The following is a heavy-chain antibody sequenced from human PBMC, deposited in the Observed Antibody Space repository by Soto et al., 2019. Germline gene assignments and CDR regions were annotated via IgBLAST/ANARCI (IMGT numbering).Heavy chain of an antibody. CDR1: GYTFTCYY. CDR2: INPSSGGT. V-gene: IGHV1-2*04. CDR3: ARRTTWNAFDI. J-gene: IGHJ3*02. D-gene: IGHD1-1*01. Sequence: ASVKVSCKASGYTFTCYYMHWVRQAPGQGLEWMGWINPSSGGTNYAQKFQGWVTMTRDTSISTAYMELSRLRSDDTAVYYCARRTTWNAFDIWGQGTMVTVSS.